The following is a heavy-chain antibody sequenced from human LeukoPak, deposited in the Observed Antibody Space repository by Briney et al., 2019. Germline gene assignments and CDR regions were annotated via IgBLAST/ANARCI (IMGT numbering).Heavy chain of an antibody. CDR3: ARGKGITIFGVPRYFDY. Sequence: SETLSLTCAVSGYSISSGYYWGCIRQPPGKGLGWIGSIYHSGSTYYNPSLKSRVTISVDTSKNQFSLKLSSVTAADTAVYYCARGKGITIFGVPRYFDYWGQGTLVTVSS. D-gene: IGHD3-3*01. J-gene: IGHJ4*02. V-gene: IGHV4-38-2*01. CDR2: IYHSGST. CDR1: GYSISSGYY.